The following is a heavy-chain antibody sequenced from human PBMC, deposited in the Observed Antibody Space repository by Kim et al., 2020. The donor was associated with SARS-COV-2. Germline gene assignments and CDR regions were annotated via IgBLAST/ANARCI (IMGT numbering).Heavy chain of an antibody. V-gene: IGHV3-33*01. CDR3: ASGEGGYHAPVYYYMDV. J-gene: IGHJ6*03. D-gene: IGHD5-12*01. CDR1: GFTFSSYG. CDR2: IWYDGSNK. Sequence: GGSLRLSCAASGFTFSSYGMHWVRQAPGKALEWVAVIWYDGSNKYYADSVKGRFTISRDNSKNTLYLQMNSLRAEDTAVYYCASGEGGYHAPVYYYMDVWGKGTMVTVSS.